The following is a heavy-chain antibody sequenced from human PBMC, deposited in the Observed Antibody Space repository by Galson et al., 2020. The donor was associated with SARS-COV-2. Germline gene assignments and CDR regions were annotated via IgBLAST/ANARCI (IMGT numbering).Heavy chain of an antibody. V-gene: IGHV3-30*18. J-gene: IGHJ5*02. D-gene: IGHD6-13*01. CDR1: GFTFSSYG. Sequence: SLRLSCAASGFTFSSYGMHWVRQAPGKGLEWVAVISYDGSNKYYADSVKGRFTISRDNSKNTLYLQMNSLRAEDTAVYYCAKDSSSWYRENWFDPWGQGTLVTVSS. CDR3: AKDSSSWYRENWFDP. CDR2: ISYDGSNK.